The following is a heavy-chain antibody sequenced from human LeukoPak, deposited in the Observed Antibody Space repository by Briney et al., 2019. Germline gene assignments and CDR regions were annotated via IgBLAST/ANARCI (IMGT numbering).Heavy chain of an antibody. CDR3: ARGQIAVVPAGSGYYGMGV. CDR1: GGSFSGYY. D-gene: IGHD2-2*01. J-gene: IGHJ6*04. CDR2: INHSGST. V-gene: IGHV4-34*01. Sequence: SETLSLTCAVYGGSFSGYYWSWIRQPPGKGLEWIGEINHSGSTNYNPSLKSRVTISVDTSKNRFSLKLSSVTAADTAVYYCARGQIAVVPAGSGYYGMGVWGKGTTVTVSS.